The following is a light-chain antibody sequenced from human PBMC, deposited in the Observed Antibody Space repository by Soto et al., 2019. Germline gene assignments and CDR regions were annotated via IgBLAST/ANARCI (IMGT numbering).Light chain of an antibody. V-gene: IGKV3-15*01. J-gene: IGKJ5*01. CDR2: AAS. CDR3: HQYNNWPPIT. CDR1: QRVSSH. Sequence: ETVMPQSPVTLSVSPGDTATLSCRASQRVSSHLAWYQQNPGQAPRLLIYAASTRATGIPVRFSGSGSETEFTLTIRSLQSEDFALYYCHQYNNWPPITFGQGKRLEIK.